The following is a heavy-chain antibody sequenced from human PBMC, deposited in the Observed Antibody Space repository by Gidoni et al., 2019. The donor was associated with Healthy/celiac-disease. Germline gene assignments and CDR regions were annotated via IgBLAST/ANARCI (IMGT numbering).Heavy chain of an antibody. CDR3: ARGGLRGGMDV. Sequence: QVQLVQSGAEVKKPGASVKVSCKASGYNFTSYYLHWVRQAPGQGLEWMGIINPSGGSKSYAQKFQGRVTMTRDTSTSTVYMELSSLRSEDTAVYYCARGGLRGGMDVWGQGTTVTVSS. J-gene: IGHJ6*02. CDR1: GYNFTSYY. D-gene: IGHD5-12*01. V-gene: IGHV1-46*01. CDR2: INPSGGSK.